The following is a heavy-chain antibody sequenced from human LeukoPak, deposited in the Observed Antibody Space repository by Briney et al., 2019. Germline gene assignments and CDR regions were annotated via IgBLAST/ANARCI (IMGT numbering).Heavy chain of an antibody. Sequence: SETLSLTCAVYGGSFSGYYWSWIRQPPGKGREGIGEINHSGSTNYNPSLKSRVTISVDTSKIQFSLKLSSVTAADTAVYYCARGSTTQRFDYWGQGTLVTVSS. J-gene: IGHJ4*02. D-gene: IGHD1-14*01. CDR1: GGSFSGYY. CDR2: INHSGST. V-gene: IGHV4-34*01. CDR3: ARGSTTQRFDY.